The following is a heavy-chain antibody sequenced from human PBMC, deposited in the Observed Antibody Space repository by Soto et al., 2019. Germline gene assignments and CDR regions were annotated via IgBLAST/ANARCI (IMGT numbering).Heavy chain of an antibody. J-gene: IGHJ4*02. V-gene: IGHV1-18*01. CDR1: GYTFTSYG. Sequence: ASVKGSCKASGYTFTSYGISWVRQAPGQGLEWMGWISAYNGNTNYAQKLQGRVTMTTDTSTSTAYMELRSLRSDDTAVYYCARVYDYIWGSYRYTGVTQFDYWGEVTLVTV. CDR2: ISAYNGNT. D-gene: IGHD3-16*02. CDR3: ARVYDYIWGSYRYTGVTQFDY.